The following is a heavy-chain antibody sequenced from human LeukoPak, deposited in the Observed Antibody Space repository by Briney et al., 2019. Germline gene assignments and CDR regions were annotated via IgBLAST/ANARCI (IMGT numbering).Heavy chain of an antibody. CDR1: GFTFSSYG. CDR2: IWYDGSNK. V-gene: IGHV3-33*06. Sequence: PGGSLRLSCAASGFTFSSYGMHWVRQAPGKGLEWVAVIWYDGSNKYYADSVKGRFTISRDNSKNTLYLQMNSLRAEDTAVYYCAKGAPDYAGSYFDYWSQGTLVTVSS. D-gene: IGHD4-17*01. J-gene: IGHJ4*02. CDR3: AKGAPDYAGSYFDY.